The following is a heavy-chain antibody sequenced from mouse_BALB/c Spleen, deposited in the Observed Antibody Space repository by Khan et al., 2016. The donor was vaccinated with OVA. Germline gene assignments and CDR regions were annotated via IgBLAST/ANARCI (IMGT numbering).Heavy chain of an antibody. CDR3: VNHGSSSAWFTY. J-gene: IGHJ3*01. CDR1: GYTFTNYW. Sequence: QVQLQQSGAELAKPGSSVKMSCKASGYTFTNYWMHWVKQRPGQGLEWIGYINPSTDYTEYNQKFKDKASLPADKSSSTAYMQLTSLTSEDSALYYCVNHGSSSAWFTYWGQGTLVTVSA. V-gene: IGHV1-7*01. CDR2: INPSTDYT. D-gene: IGHD1-1*01.